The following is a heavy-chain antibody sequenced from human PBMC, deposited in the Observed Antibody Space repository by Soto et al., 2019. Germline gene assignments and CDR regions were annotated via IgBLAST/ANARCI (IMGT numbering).Heavy chain of an antibody. Sequence: PGESLKISCKGSGYSFTSYWIGWVRQMPGKGLEWMGIIYPGDSDTRYSPSFQGQVTISADKSISTAYLQWSSLKASDTAMYYCARSQEGLVTYYYYGMDVWGQGTTVTVSS. CDR1: GYSFTSYW. CDR2: IYPGDSDT. CDR3: ARSQEGLVTYYYYGMDV. V-gene: IGHV5-51*01. D-gene: IGHD3-9*01. J-gene: IGHJ6*02.